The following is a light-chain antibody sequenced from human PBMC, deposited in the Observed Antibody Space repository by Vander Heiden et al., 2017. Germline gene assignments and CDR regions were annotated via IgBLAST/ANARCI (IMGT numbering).Light chain of an antibody. CDR1: SSDVGSYNL. Sequence: QSALTQPASVSGSPGQSITISCTGTSSDVGSYNLVSWYQQHPGKAPKLMMYEVSKRPSGVSNRFSGSKSGNTASLTISGLQAEDEADYYCCSYAGSSTSVFGGGTKLTVL. CDR3: CSYAGSSTSV. J-gene: IGLJ3*02. CDR2: EVS. V-gene: IGLV2-23*02.